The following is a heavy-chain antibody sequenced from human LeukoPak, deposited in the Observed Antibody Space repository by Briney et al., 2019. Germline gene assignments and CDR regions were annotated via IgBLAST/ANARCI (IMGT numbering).Heavy chain of an antibody. Sequence: GGSLRLSCAASGFTFGSYPMNWVRQAPGKGLEWVSAVSGSGGSTYSADSVKGRFTISRDNSKNMVYLQTSSLRAEDTAVYYCARAGSWSSRPYFDYWGQGILVSVSS. CDR3: ARAGSWSSRPYFDY. CDR2: VSGSGGST. J-gene: IGHJ4*02. CDR1: GFTFGSYP. V-gene: IGHV3-23*01. D-gene: IGHD1-26*01.